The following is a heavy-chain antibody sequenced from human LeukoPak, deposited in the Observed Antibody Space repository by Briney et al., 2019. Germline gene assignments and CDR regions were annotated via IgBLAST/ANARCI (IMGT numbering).Heavy chain of an antibody. Sequence: EASVKVSCKTYGYTFTSHGISWVRQAPGQGLEWMGWISAFNGETHYAQNLQGRVTMTTDTSTSTAYMELRSLRSDNTAVYYCAKHYDNSGYYWGFDYWGQGTLVTVSS. V-gene: IGHV1-18*01. D-gene: IGHD3-22*01. CDR2: ISAFNGET. J-gene: IGHJ4*02. CDR1: GYTFTSHG. CDR3: AKHYDNSGYYWGFDY.